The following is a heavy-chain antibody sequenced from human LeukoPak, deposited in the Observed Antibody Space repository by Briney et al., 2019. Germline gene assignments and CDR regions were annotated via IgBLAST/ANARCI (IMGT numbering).Heavy chain of an antibody. V-gene: IGHV1-8*01. J-gene: IGHJ6*03. CDR2: MNPNSGNT. D-gene: IGHD4-17*01. Sequence: ASVKVSCKASGYTFTSYDINWVRQATGQGLEWMGWMNPNSGNTGYAQKFQGRVTMTRNTPISTAYMELSSLRSEDTAVYYCASGYGSYYYYYMDVWGKGTTVTVSS. CDR3: ASGYGSYYYYYMDV. CDR1: GYTFTSYD.